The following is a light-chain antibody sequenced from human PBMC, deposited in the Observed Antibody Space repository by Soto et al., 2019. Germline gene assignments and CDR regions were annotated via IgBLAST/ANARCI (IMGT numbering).Light chain of an antibody. V-gene: IGKV3-15*01. CDR3: QQYNYWPPWT. Sequence: IRMTQSRATLSVSPGERATRACRASQSVSNNLAWYQQKPGQAPRLLIYDASTRATGIPARFSGSGSGTEFTLTISGLQSEDFAVYYCQQYNYWPPWTFGQGTKVEIK. CDR1: QSVSNN. CDR2: DAS. J-gene: IGKJ1*01.